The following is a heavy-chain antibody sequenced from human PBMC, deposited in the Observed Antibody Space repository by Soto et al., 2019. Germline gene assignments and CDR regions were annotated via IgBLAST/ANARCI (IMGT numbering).Heavy chain of an antibody. CDR2: IYYSGST. V-gene: IGHV4-39*01. CDR1: GGSISSSSYF. CDR3: ARHPSDFWFDP. J-gene: IGHJ5*02. Sequence: QLQLQESGPGLVKPSETLSLTCSVSGGSISSSSYFWGWIRQPRGKGLEWIGSIYYSGSTYYNPSLKSRVTVSVDTSKNQFSLKLSSVTAADTAVYYCARHPSDFWFDPWGQGTLVTVSS. D-gene: IGHD2-21*02.